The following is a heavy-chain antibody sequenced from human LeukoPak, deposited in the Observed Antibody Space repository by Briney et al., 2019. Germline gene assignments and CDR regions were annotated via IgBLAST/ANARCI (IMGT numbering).Heavy chain of an antibody. V-gene: IGHV3-66*03. Sequence: PGGSLRLSCAASGFTVSSNYMTWVRQAPGKGLEWVSVIYNTGSTYYAESVKGRFTISRDNSKNPLYLQMNSLRAEDTAVYYCAKDIAAAGTGDFDYWGQGTLVTVSS. CDR2: IYNTGST. J-gene: IGHJ4*02. CDR1: GFTVSSNY. CDR3: AKDIAAAGTGDFDY. D-gene: IGHD6-13*01.